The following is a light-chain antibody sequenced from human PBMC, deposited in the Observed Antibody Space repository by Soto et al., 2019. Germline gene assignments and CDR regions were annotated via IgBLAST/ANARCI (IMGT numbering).Light chain of an antibody. CDR1: QSVSSY. Sequence: EIVLTQSPATLSLSPGERATLSCRASQSVSSYLAWYQQKPGQAPRLLIYDASNRATGIPARFSGSGSGTDFTLTISRLDPEDSAVYYCQQRSNWPPTFGQGTKLEIK. J-gene: IGKJ2*01. V-gene: IGKV3-11*01. CDR3: QQRSNWPPT. CDR2: DAS.